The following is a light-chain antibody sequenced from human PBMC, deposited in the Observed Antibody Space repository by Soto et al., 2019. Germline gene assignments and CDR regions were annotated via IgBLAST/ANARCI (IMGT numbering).Light chain of an antibody. V-gene: IGKV1D-8*01. CDR3: QQYYSFPGK. J-gene: IGKJ1*01. CDR2: APS. Sequence: VIWMTQSPSLLSASTGDRVTISCRISQGISSYLAWYQQKPGKAPELLIYAPSTLQSGVPSRFSGSGSGTDFTLTISCLQSEDFATYCCQQYYSFPGKFGQGTKVDIK. CDR1: QGISSY.